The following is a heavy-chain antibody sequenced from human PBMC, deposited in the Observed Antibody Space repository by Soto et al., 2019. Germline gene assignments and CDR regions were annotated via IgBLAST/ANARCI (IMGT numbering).Heavy chain of an antibody. CDR3: ARHFYYGSGSYRSGGIKGNWFDP. Sequence: QLQLQESGPGLVKPSETLSLTCTVSGGSISSSSYYWGWIRQPPGKGLEWIGSIYYSGSTYYNPSLKSRVTIAVDTSKNQFSLKLSSVTAADTAVYYCARHFYYGSGSYRSGGIKGNWFDPWGQGTLVTVSS. V-gene: IGHV4-39*01. D-gene: IGHD3-10*01. CDR2: IYYSGST. CDR1: GGSISSSSYY. J-gene: IGHJ5*02.